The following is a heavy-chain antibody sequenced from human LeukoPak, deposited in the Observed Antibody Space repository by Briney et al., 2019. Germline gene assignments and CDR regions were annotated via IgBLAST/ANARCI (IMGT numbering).Heavy chain of an antibody. CDR3: ARDGYSSSFYFDY. D-gene: IGHD6-6*01. CDR2: IYSGGST. J-gene: IGHJ4*02. Sequence: GGSLRLSCAASGFTVSSNYMSWVRQAPGKGLEWVSVIYSGGSTYYADSVKGRFTISRDNSKNTLYLQMNSLRAEDTAVYYCARDGYSSSFYFDYWGQGTLVTVSS. CDR1: GFTVSSNY. V-gene: IGHV3-53*01.